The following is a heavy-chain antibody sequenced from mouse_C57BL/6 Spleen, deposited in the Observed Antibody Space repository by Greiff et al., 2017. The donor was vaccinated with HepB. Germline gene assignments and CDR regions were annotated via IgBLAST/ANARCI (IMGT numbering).Heavy chain of an antibody. J-gene: IGHJ1*03. CDR3: ARYPIPFITTVVAPDWYFDV. CDR1: GYTFTDYY. CDR2: INPNNGGT. Sequence: EVQLQQSGPELVKPGASVKISCKASGYTFTDYYMNWVKQSHGKSLEWIGDINPNNGGTSYNQKFKGKATLTVDKSSSTAYMELRSLTSEDSAVYYCARYPIPFITTVVAPDWYFDVWGTGTTVTVSS. V-gene: IGHV1-26*01. D-gene: IGHD1-1*01.